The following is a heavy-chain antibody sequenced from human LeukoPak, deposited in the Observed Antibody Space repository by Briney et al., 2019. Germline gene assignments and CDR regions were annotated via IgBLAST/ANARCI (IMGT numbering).Heavy chain of an antibody. Sequence: PSETLSLTCAVYGGSFSGYYWSWIRQPPGKGLEWIGEISHSGSTNYNPSLKSRVTISVDTSKNQFSLKLSSVTAADTAVYYCAREGCSGGSCYRPDAFDIWGQGTMVTVSS. CDR3: AREGCSGGSCYRPDAFDI. CDR2: ISHSGST. D-gene: IGHD2-15*01. V-gene: IGHV4-34*01. J-gene: IGHJ3*02. CDR1: GGSFSGYY.